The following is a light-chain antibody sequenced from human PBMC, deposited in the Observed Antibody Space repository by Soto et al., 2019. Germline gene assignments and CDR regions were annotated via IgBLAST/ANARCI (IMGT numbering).Light chain of an antibody. Sequence: QSALTQPASVSGSPGQSITIPCTGTSGDVGSYNLVSWYQQHPGKAPKLLIYEVTERPSGVSNHFSGSKSGSTASLTISGLQPDDEADYYCCSYAGNSEVFGTGTKLTVL. V-gene: IGLV2-23*02. CDR1: SGDVGSYNL. CDR3: CSYAGNSEV. CDR2: EVT. J-gene: IGLJ1*01.